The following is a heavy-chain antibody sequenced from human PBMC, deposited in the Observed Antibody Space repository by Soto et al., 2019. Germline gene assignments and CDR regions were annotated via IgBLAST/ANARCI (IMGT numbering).Heavy chain of an antibody. J-gene: IGHJ4*02. CDR2: VHESGST. CDR3: ARGTRALITSFFDY. D-gene: IGHD1-20*01. CDR1: GDAISNFY. V-gene: IGHV4-59*03. Sequence: PSETLSLTCSVSGDAISNFYWSWIRQTPGRGLEWIGCVHESGSTDYNPSLKGRVTISLHTSKSQFSLSLRSATAADTATYYCARGTRALITSFFDYWGQGTLVTVSS.